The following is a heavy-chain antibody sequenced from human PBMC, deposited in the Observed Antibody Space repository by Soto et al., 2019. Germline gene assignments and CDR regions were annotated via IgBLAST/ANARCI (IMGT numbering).Heavy chain of an antibody. Sequence: SVKVSCKASGGTFSSYAISWVRQAPGQGLEWMGGIIPIFGTANYAQKFQGRVTITADESTSTAYMELSSLRSEDTAVYYCARGRDGYNYYFDYWGQGTLVTVSS. CDR3: ARGRDGYNYYFDY. CDR2: IIPIFGTA. CDR1: GGTFSSYA. D-gene: IGHD5-12*01. V-gene: IGHV1-69*13. J-gene: IGHJ4*02.